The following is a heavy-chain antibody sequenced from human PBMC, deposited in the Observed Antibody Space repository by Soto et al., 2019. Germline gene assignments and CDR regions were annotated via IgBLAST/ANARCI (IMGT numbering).Heavy chain of an antibody. Sequence: ASVKVSCKASGGTFSSYAISCVRQAPGQGLEWMGGIIPIFGTANYAQKFQGRVTITADESTSTAYMELSSLRSEDTAVYYCARDFYVAGTADYYYGMDVWGQGTTVTVSS. CDR2: IIPIFGTA. V-gene: IGHV1-69*13. CDR1: GGTFSSYA. D-gene: IGHD6-19*01. CDR3: ARDFYVAGTADYYYGMDV. J-gene: IGHJ6*02.